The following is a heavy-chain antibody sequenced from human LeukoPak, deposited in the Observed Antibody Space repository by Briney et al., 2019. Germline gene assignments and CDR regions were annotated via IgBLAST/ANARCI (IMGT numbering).Heavy chain of an antibody. D-gene: IGHD6-13*01. V-gene: IGHV4-59*08. CDR3: ARHLALGNFDY. CDR2: IYYSGST. J-gene: IGHJ4*02. Sequence: SETLSLTCTVSGGSISSYYWSWIRQPPGKGLEWIGYIYYSGSTNYNPSLKSRVTISVDTSKNQLSLKLSSVTAADTAVYYCARHLALGNFDYWGQGTLVTVSS. CDR1: GGSISSYY.